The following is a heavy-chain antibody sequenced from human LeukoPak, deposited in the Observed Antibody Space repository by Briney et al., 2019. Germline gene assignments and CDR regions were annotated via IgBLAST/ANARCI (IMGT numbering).Heavy chain of an antibody. CDR1: GGSISSYY. V-gene: IGHV4-59*01. D-gene: IGHD6-19*01. CDR2: IYYSGST. CDR3: ARAYSPGYSSGWLDY. J-gene: IGHJ4*02. Sequence: SETLSLTCTVSGGSISSYYWSWIRQPPGKGLEWIGYIYYSGSTNYNPSLKSRVTISVDTSKNHFSLKLSSVTAADTAVYYCARAYSPGYSSGWLDYWGQGTLVTVSS.